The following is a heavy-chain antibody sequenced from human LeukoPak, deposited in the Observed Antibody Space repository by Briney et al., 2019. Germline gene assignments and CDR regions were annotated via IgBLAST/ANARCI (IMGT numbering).Heavy chain of an antibody. CDR2: INHSGSI. CDR1: GGSFSGYY. D-gene: IGHD3-22*01. V-gene: IGHV4-34*01. Sequence: NPSETLSLTCAVYGGSFSGYYWSWIRQPPGKGLEWIGEINHSGSINYNPSLKSRVTISVDTSKNQFSLKLSSVTAADTAVYYCARLYGSSLYYTRPFDYWGQGTLVTVSS. CDR3: ARLYGSSLYYTRPFDY. J-gene: IGHJ4*02.